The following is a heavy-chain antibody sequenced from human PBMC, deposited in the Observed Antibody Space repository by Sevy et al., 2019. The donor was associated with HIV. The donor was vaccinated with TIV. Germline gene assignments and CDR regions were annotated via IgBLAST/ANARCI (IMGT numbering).Heavy chain of an antibody. D-gene: IGHD6-13*01. CDR1: GFTFSSYA. CDR3: AEVPDSSSWFFDS. V-gene: IGHV3-23*01. Sequence: GGSLRLSCAASGFTFSSYAMSWVRQAPGKGLEWVSVISGSGASAYYADSVKGRFTISRDNSKNTLYLQMNSLRAEDTAVYYCAEVPDSSSWFFDSWGQGTLVTVSS. CDR2: ISGSGASA. J-gene: IGHJ4*02.